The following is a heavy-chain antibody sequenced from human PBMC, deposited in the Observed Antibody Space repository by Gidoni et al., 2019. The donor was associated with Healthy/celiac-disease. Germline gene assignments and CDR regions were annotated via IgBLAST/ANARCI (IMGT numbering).Heavy chain of an antibody. J-gene: IGHJ6*03. V-gene: IGHV4-39*01. Sequence: QLQLQESGPGLVTPSETLSLTCTVSGGSISSSSYYWGWIRKPPGKGLEWIGSIYYSGSTYYNPSLKSRVTISVDTSKNQFSLKLSSVTAADTAVYYCARTGRIVGATGVVHYYYYYMDVWGKGTTVTVSS. D-gene: IGHD1-26*01. CDR2: IYYSGST. CDR3: ARTGRIVGATGVVHYYYYYMDV. CDR1: GGSISSSSYY.